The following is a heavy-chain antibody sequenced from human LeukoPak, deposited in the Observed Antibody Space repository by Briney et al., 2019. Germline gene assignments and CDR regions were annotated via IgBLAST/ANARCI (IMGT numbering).Heavy chain of an antibody. D-gene: IGHD3-10*01. J-gene: IGHJ3*02. CDR1: GGSFSGYY. V-gene: IGHV4-34*01. Sequence: SETLSLTCAVYGGSFSGYYWSWIRQPPGEGLEWIGEINHSGSTNYNPSLKSRVTISVDTSKNQFSLKLSSVTAADTAVYYCARLRSGSGNIWGQGTMVTVSS. CDR3: ARLRSGSGNI. CDR2: INHSGST.